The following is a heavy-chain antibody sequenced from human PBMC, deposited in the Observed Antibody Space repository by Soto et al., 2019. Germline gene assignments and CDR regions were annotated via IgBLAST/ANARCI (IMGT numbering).Heavy chain of an antibody. J-gene: IGHJ5*02. CDR3: ARRVQDGYRTIYHGWLDP. V-gene: IGHV4-39*01. CDR1: GGSINIHNYY. CDR2: MFSGGST. D-gene: IGHD3-16*02. Sequence: SETLSLTXTVSGGSINIHNYYWGWIRQPPGKGLEWIGSMFSGGSTYYSPSLKSRVSISVDTSKNQFSLHLNSVTAADTAVYYCARRVQDGYRTIYHGWLDPWGQGVPVTVSS.